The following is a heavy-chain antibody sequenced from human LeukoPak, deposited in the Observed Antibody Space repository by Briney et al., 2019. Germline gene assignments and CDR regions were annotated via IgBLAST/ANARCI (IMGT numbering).Heavy chain of an antibody. Sequence: QSGGSLRLSCAASGLTFSSYAMSWVRQAPGKGLEWVSAISGGGGSTYYADSVKGRFTISRDNSKNTLYLQMNSLRAEDTAVYYCAKVVRGVKSFDYWGQGTLVTVSS. CDR1: GLTFSSYA. V-gene: IGHV3-23*01. J-gene: IGHJ4*02. CDR2: ISGGGGST. D-gene: IGHD3-10*01. CDR3: AKVVRGVKSFDY.